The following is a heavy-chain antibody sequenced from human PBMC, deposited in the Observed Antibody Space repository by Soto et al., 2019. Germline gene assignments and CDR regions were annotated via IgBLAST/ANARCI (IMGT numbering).Heavy chain of an antibody. CDR2: IYSGGST. J-gene: IGHJ1*01. CDR3: ETKGVRGVILH. D-gene: IGHD3-10*01. Sequence: EVQLVESGGGLVQPGGSLRLSCAASGFTVSSNYMSWVRQAPGKGLEWVSVIYSGGSTYYADSVKGRFTISRDNSKNTLYLQMNSLRGEDTAVYYCETKGVRGVILHWGQGTLVTVSS. CDR1: GFTVSSNY. V-gene: IGHV3-66*01.